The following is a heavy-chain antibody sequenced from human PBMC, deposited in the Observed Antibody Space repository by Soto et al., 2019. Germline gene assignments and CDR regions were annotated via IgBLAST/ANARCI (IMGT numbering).Heavy chain of an antibody. V-gene: IGHV1-18*01. CDR1: GYTFTIYG. CDR2: ISAYNGDT. Sequence: ASVKGSCKGSGYTFTIYGISWVRQAPGQGLEWMGWISAYNGDTNYAQKLQGRVTMTTDTSTSTAYMELRSLRSDDTAVYYCARDGGSRGYDSSGYYYRGGYDYWGQGTLVTVSS. CDR3: ARDGGSRGYDSSGYYYRGGYDY. J-gene: IGHJ4*02. D-gene: IGHD3-22*01.